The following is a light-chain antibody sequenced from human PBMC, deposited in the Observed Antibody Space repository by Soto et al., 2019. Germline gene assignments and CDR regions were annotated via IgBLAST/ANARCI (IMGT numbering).Light chain of an antibody. CDR3: CSYATTNTVV. Sequence: QSVLTQPASVSGSPGQAIAMSCTGTSSDVGGYNIVSWYQQHPGKAPKLMIYEVSKRPSGVSDRFSGSKSGNTASLTISGLQAEDEADYYCCSYATTNTVVFGGGTKLTVL. CDR1: SSDVGGYNI. CDR2: EVS. V-gene: IGLV2-23*02. J-gene: IGLJ2*01.